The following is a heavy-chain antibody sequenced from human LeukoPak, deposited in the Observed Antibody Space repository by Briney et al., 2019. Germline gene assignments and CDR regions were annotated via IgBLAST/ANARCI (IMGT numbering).Heavy chain of an antibody. CDR1: GGSISSSSYY. V-gene: IGHV4-39*02. Sequence: SETLSLTCTVSGGSISSSSYYWGWIRQPPGKGLEWIGSIYYSGSTYYNPSLKSRVTISVDTSKNQFSLKLSSVTAADTAVYYCARDRGNYYDSPPFDYWGQGTLVTVSS. J-gene: IGHJ4*02. D-gene: IGHD3-22*01. CDR2: IYYSGST. CDR3: ARDRGNYYDSPPFDY.